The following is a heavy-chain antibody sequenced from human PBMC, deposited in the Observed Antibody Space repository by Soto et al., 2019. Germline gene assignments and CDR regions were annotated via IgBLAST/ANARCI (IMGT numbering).Heavy chain of an antibody. Sequence: SAEVSCKASRYTFTSYDIKWVRQATGQGLEWMGWMNPNSGNTGYAQKFQGRVTMTRNTSISTAYMELSSLRSEDTAVYYCARVDIVVEAIEYWGQGTLVTVSS. J-gene: IGHJ4*02. CDR3: ARVDIVVEAIEY. D-gene: IGHD2-2*03. V-gene: IGHV1-8*01. CDR1: RYTFTSYD. CDR2: MNPNSGNT.